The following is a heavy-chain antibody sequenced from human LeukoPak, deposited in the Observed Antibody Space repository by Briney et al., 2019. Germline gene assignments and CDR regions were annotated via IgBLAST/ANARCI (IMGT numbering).Heavy chain of an antibody. CDR3: AKDLSYTSGASDH. D-gene: IGHD6-19*01. CDR1: GFTFSSYA. V-gene: IGHV3-30-3*01. Sequence: GGSLRLSCAASGFTFSSYAMHWVRQAPGKGLEWVAVISYDGSNKYYADSVKGRFTFSRDNSKNTLSLQLRSLRAEDTAVYYCAKDLSYTSGASDHWGQGTLVTVSS. J-gene: IGHJ4*02. CDR2: ISYDGSNK.